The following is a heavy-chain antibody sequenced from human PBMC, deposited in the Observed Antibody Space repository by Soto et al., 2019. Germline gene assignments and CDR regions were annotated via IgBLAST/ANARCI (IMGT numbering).Heavy chain of an antibody. J-gene: IGHJ6*02. CDR3: VAGKEPSWYYYGMDV. CDR1: GYSFTSYW. CDR2: IYPGDSDT. D-gene: IGHD6-13*01. V-gene: IGHV5-51*01. Sequence: PGESLKISCKGSGYSFTSYWIGWVRQMPGKGLEWMGIIYPGDSDTRYSPSFQGQVTISTDKSISTAYLQWSSLKASDTAMYYCVAGKEPSWYYYGMDVWGQGTTVTVSS.